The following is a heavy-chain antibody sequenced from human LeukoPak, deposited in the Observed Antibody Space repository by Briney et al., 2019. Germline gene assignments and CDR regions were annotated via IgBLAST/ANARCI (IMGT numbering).Heavy chain of an antibody. J-gene: IGHJ4*02. D-gene: IGHD3-22*01. CDR3: AKIPYNYDSSGRYYFDY. CDR2: ISGSGGST. Sequence: GGSLRLSCAASGFTSSSYAMRSVRQAPGKGLERVSIISGSGGSTYSADSVKGLFTISRDNSKNTLYLQMNNLRAEDTAVYYCAKIPYNYDSSGRYYFDYWGQGTLVTVSS. V-gene: IGHV3-23*01. CDR1: GFTSSSYA.